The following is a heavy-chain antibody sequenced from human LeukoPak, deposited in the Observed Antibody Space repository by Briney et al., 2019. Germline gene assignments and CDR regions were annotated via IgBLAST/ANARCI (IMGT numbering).Heavy chain of an antibody. CDR3: ARDLGYYDSSGYYGYFDY. V-gene: IGHV3-48*02. J-gene: IGHJ4*02. CDR2: ISSSSSTI. D-gene: IGHD3-22*01. CDR1: GFTFSSYS. Sequence: GALRLSCAASGFTFSSYSMNWVRQAPGKGLEWVSYISSSSSTIYYADSVKGRFTISRDNAKNLLYLQMNSLRDEDTAVYYCARDLGYYDSSGYYGYFDYWGQGTLVTVSS.